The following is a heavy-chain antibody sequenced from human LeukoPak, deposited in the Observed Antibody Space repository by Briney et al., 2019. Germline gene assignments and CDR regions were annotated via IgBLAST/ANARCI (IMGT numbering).Heavy chain of an antibody. CDR2: INHSGST. Sequence: SETLSLTCAVYGGSFSGYYWSWIRQPPGKGLEWIGEINHSGSTNYNPSLKSRVTISVDTSKNQFSLKLSSVTAADTAVYYCARRYSSGWYGWAFDIWGQGTMVTVSS. J-gene: IGHJ3*02. D-gene: IGHD6-19*01. CDR1: GGSFSGYY. CDR3: ARRYSSGWYGWAFDI. V-gene: IGHV4-34*01.